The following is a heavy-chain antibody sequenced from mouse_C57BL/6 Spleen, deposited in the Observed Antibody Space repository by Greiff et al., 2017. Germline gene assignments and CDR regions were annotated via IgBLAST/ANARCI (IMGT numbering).Heavy chain of an antibody. D-gene: IGHD4-1*01. CDR3: ARILGYWYFDV. J-gene: IGHJ1*03. CDR2: IWSGGST. Sequence: QVQLQQSGPGLVQPSQSLSITCTVSGFSLTSYGVHWVRQSPGKGLEWLGVIWSGGSTDYNAAFISRLSISKDNSKSQVFFKMNSLQADDTAIYYCARILGYWYFDVWGTGTTVTVSS. V-gene: IGHV2-2*01. CDR1: GFSLTSYG.